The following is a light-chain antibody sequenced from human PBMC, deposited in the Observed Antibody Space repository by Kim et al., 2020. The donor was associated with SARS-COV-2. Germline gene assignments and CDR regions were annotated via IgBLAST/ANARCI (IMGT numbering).Light chain of an antibody. CDR2: EVT. V-gene: IGLV2-8*01. Sequence: PGQSVAISCSGTSSDFGSYNYVSWYQQPPGKAPKLMIYEVTKRPSGVPDRFSGSRSGNTASLTVSGLQAEDEADYYCASHGGYNYVFGTGTKVTVL. J-gene: IGLJ1*01. CDR3: ASHGGYNYV. CDR1: SSDFGSYNY.